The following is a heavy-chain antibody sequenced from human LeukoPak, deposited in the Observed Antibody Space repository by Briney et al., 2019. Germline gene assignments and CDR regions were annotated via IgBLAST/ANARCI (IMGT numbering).Heavy chain of an antibody. CDR2: IRYDGSNK. CDR1: GSTFSSYG. D-gene: IGHD3-22*01. CDR3: ANQIITMIVMDV. J-gene: IGHJ6*03. V-gene: IGHV3-30*02. Sequence: GGSLRLSCAASGSTFSSYGMHWVRQAPGKGLEWVAFIRYDGSNKYYADSVKGRFTISRDNSKNTLYLQMNSLRAEDTAVYYCANQIITMIVMDVWGKGTTVTISS.